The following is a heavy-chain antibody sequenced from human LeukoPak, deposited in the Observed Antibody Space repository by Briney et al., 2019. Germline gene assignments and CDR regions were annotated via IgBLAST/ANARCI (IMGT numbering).Heavy chain of an antibody. V-gene: IGHV4-59*12. CDR3: ARSYGSGSYYKTSYYYYMDV. CDR1: GGSISSYY. J-gene: IGHJ6*03. Sequence: SETLSLTCTVSGGSISSYYWSWIRPPPGKGLEWIGDLYNSGSTNYNPSLKSRVTISVDTSKNQFSLKLNSVTAADTAVYYCARSYGSGSYYKTSYYYYMDVWGKGTTVTVSS. D-gene: IGHD3-10*01. CDR2: LYNSGST.